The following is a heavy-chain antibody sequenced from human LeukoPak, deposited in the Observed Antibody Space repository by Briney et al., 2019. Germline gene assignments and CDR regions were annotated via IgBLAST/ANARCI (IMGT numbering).Heavy chain of an antibody. CDR1: GGSISSSSYY. CDR2: IYYSGST. J-gene: IGHJ4*02. V-gene: IGHV4-39*07. Sequence: SETLSLTCTVSGGSISSSSYYWGWIRQPPGKGLEWIGSIYYSGSTYYNPSLKSRVTISVDTSKNQFSLKLSSVTAADTAVYYCARDARNHYFDYWGQGTLVTVSS. D-gene: IGHD1-14*01. CDR3: ARDARNHYFDY.